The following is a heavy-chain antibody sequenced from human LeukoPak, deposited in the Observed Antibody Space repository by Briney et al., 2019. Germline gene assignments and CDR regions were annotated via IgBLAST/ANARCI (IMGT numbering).Heavy chain of an antibody. CDR1: GGSISGYY. CDR3: ARVDPDSSSTLEVFDY. D-gene: IGHD6-6*01. V-gene: IGHV4-59*01. CDR2: VYYSGST. J-gene: IGHJ4*02. Sequence: SETLSLTCTVSGGSISGYYWSWIRQPPGKGLEWIGYVYYSGSTNYNPSLKSRVTISVDTSKNQFSLKLSSVTAADTAVYYCARVDPDSSSTLEVFDYWGQGTLVTVSS.